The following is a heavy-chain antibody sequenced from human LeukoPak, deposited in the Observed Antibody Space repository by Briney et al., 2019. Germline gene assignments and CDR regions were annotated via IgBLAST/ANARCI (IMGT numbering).Heavy chain of an antibody. V-gene: IGHV4-61*01. Sequence: PSETLSLTCTVSGGSVSSGSYYWSWIRQPPGKGLEWIGYIHYSGSTNYNPSLKSRVTISVDTSKNQFSLKLSSVTAADTAVYYCASLEYDFWSGYPKSEAFDIWGQGTMVTVSS. D-gene: IGHD3-3*01. CDR3: ASLEYDFWSGYPKSEAFDI. CDR2: IHYSGST. CDR1: GGSVSSGSYY. J-gene: IGHJ3*02.